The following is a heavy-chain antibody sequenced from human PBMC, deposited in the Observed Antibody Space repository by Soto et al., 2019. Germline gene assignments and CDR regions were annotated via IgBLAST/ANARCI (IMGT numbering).Heavy chain of an antibody. J-gene: IGHJ5*02. CDR2: ISAYNGNT. Sequence: ASVKVSCKASGYTFTSYGISWVRQAPGQGLEWMGWISAYNGNTNYAQKLQGRVTMTTDTSTSTAYMELRSLRSDDTAVYYCERQMTTVTTTWFDPWGQGTLVTVSS. D-gene: IGHD4-17*01. CDR3: ERQMTTVTTTWFDP. V-gene: IGHV1-18*01. CDR1: GYTFTSYG.